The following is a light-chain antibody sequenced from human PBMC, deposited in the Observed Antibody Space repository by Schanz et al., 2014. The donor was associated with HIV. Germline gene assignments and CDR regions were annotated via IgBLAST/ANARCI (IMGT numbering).Light chain of an antibody. CDR3: QQYNNWPPWT. Sequence: EIVLTQSPGTLSLSPGERATLSCRASQSVSNNLAWYQQKPGQAPRLLIYGASSRATGIPDRFSGSGSGTEFTLTISSLQSADFAVYYCQQYNNWPPWTFGQGTKVEIK. CDR1: QSVSNN. J-gene: IGKJ1*01. V-gene: IGKV3D-15*01. CDR2: GAS.